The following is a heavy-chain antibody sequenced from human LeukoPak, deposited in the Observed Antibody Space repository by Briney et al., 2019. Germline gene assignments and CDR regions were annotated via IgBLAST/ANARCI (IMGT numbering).Heavy chain of an antibody. CDR2: IYYSGNT. J-gene: IGHJ5*02. CDR1: GGSISGSSHY. D-gene: IGHD2-15*01. V-gene: IGHV4-39*07. CDR3: ARDPRYCSGSNCYPRWFDP. Sequence: SETLSLTCTVSGGSISGSSHYWGWIRQPPGKGLEWIGSIYYSGNTYYNPSLKGRVTISVDTSKNQFSLKVTSVTAADTAVYYCARDPRYCSGSNCYPRWFDPWGQGTLVIVSS.